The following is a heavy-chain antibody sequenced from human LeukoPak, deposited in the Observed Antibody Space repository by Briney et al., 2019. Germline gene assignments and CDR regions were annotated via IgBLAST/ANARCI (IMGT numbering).Heavy chain of an antibody. Sequence: GGSLRLSCAASGFTFSSYAMHWVRQAPGKGLEYVSAISSNGGSTYYANSVKGRFTISRDNSKNTLYLQMGSLRAEDMAVYYCARAKLLWFGEADYWGQGTLVTVSS. J-gene: IGHJ4*02. V-gene: IGHV3-64*01. CDR1: GFTFSSYA. D-gene: IGHD3-10*01. CDR2: ISSNGGST. CDR3: ARAKLLWFGEADY.